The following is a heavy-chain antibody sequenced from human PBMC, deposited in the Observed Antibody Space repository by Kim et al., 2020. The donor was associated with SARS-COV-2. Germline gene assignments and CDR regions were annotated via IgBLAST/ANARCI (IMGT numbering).Heavy chain of an antibody. V-gene: IGHV5-10-1*01. D-gene: IGHD1-26*01. J-gene: IGHJ6*02. Sequence: NYSQPFQGHATISADKSISTAYLQWSSLKASDTAMYYCARPGRARRGMDVWGQGTTVTVSS. CDR3: ARPGRARRGMDV.